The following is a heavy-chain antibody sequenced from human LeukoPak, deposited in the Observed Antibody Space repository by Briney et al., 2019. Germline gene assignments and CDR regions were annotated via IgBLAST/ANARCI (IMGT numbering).Heavy chain of an antibody. CDR3: AKTRGSGPFDY. CDR2: ISGSGGST. V-gene: IGHV3-23*01. D-gene: IGHD3-10*01. Sequence: GGSLRLSCAASGFIFSSYGMSWVRQAPGKGLEWVSAISGSGGSTYYADSVKGRFTISRDNSKSTLYLQMNNLRAEDTAVYYCAKTRGSGPFDYWGQGTLVTVSS. CDR1: GFIFSSYG. J-gene: IGHJ4*02.